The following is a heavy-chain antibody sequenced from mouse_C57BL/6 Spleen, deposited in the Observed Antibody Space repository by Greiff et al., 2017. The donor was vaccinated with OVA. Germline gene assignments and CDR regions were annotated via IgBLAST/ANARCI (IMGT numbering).Heavy chain of an antibody. J-gene: IGHJ1*03. CDR2: IDPSDSYT. Sequence: QVQLQQPGAELVMPGASVKLSCKASGYTFTSYWMHWVKQRPGQGLEWIGEIDPSDSYTNYNQKFKGKSTLTVDKSSSTAYMQLSSLTSEDSAVYYCARLGAAQAGRYFGVWGTGTTVTVSS. CDR3: ARLGAAQAGRYFGV. V-gene: IGHV1-69*01. CDR1: GYTFTSYW. D-gene: IGHD3-2*02.